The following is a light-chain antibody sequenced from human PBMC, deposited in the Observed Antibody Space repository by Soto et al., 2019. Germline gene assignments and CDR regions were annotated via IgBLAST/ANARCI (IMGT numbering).Light chain of an antibody. CDR3: HQYGNAPQT. J-gene: IGKJ1*01. CDR2: VAS. V-gene: IGKV3-20*01. Sequence: VFTQSPGTLSFSPGERATPSSRARPIVSSKSLAWYQQKPGQAPRLLTCVASIRATGTPDRFRGSGSGTDFPLTIRILAPEDFALYYCHQYGNAPQTFGQGTKV. CDR1: PIVSSKS.